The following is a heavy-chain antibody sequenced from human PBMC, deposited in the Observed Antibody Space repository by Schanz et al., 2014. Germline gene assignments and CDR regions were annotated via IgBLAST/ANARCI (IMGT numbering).Heavy chain of an antibody. D-gene: IGHD6-25*01. CDR2: ISGGGGTT. CDR1: GFAVDNYY. J-gene: IGHJ4*02. CDR3: AKVRYSSGWRGDYFDE. Sequence: EVQLVASGGGLVQPGGSLRLSCAASGFAVDNYYMSCVRQAPGRGLEWVSAISGGGGTTYYTDSVKGRFTISRDNSKNTLYLQMNSLRAEDTAVYYCAKVRYSSGWRGDYFDEWGQGTLVTVAS. V-gene: IGHV3-23*04.